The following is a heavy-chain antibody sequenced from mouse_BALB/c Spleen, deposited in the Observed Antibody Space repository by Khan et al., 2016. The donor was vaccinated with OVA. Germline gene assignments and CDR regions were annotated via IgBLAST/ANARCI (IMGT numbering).Heavy chain of an antibody. Sequence: VQLQASGAELVRPGVSVKISCKASGYTFTDYAMHWVKQRHAKSLEWIGVISTIYGAADYNQKFQGKASMTVDRSSSTVYMELARLTSEDSAIYYCVRGGKFAYWGQGTLVTVSA. V-gene: IGHV1S137*01. D-gene: IGHD1-1*02. CDR1: GYTFTDYA. J-gene: IGHJ3*01. CDR3: VRGGKFAY. CDR2: ISTIYGAA.